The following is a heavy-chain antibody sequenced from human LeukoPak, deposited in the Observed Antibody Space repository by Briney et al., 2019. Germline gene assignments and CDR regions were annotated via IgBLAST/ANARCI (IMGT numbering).Heavy chain of an antibody. V-gene: IGHV1-69*04. D-gene: IGHD3-22*01. J-gene: IGHJ1*01. CDR2: ISPIFGIT. CDR3: ASPRGIVVPDMGWFFET. Sequence: ASVKVSCKASGGTFSNFAISWVRQAPGQGLEWMGSISPIFGITNHARKFQGRVTITADKSTTTAYMELNSLRPEDTAVYYCASPRGIVVPDMGWFFETWGQGTLVTVSS. CDR1: GGTFSNFA.